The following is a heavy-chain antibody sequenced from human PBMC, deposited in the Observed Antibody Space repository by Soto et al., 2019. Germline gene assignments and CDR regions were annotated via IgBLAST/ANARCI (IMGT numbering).Heavy chain of an antibody. Sequence: GGSLRLSCAASGFTFSSYAMHWVRQAPGKGLEWVAVISYDGSNKYYADSVKGRFTISRDNSKNTLYLQMNSLRAEDTALYYCARAPNWVHWYFDLWGRGTLVTVSS. CDR2: ISYDGSNK. J-gene: IGHJ2*01. CDR1: GFTFSSYA. D-gene: IGHD1-1*01. V-gene: IGHV3-30*04. CDR3: ARAPNWVHWYFDL.